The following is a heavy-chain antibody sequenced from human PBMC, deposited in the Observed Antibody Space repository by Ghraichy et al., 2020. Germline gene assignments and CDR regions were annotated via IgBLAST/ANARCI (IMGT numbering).Heavy chain of an antibody. V-gene: IGHV4-28*01. J-gene: IGHJ5*02. CDR3: ARTNGYYYDSKGWFDP. CDR1: GYSISSSNW. CDR2: IYYSGST. Sequence: SETLSLTCAVSGYSISSSNWWGWIRQPPGKGLEWIGYIYYSGSTYYNPSLKSRVTMSVDTSKNQFSLKLSSVTAVDTAVYYCARTNGYYYDSKGWFDPWGQGTLVTVSS. D-gene: IGHD3-22*01.